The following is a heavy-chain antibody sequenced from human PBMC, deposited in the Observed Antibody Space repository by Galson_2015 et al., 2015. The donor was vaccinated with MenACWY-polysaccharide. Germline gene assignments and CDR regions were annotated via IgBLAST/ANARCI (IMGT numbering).Heavy chain of an antibody. CDR2: IKEDGSEK. CDR3: ARGHYGMDV. J-gene: IGHJ6*02. Sequence: SLRLSCAVSGFTFKNYWMSWVRQAPGKGLEWVANIKEDGSEKYCVDSVKGRFTISRDNARNSLYLQMNGLRAEDTAVYYCARGHYGMDVWGQGTTVTVS. V-gene: IGHV3-7*01. CDR1: GFTFKNYW.